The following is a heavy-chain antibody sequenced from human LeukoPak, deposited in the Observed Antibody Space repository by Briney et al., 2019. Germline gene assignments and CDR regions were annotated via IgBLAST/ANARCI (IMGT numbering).Heavy chain of an antibody. V-gene: IGHV1-69*01. Sequence: GSSVKVSCKASGGTFSSYAISWVRQAPGQGLEWMGGIIPIFGTANYAQKFQGRVTITADESTSTAYMDLSSLRSEDTAVYYCARDQHPYCSSTSCYRGFRYWGQGTLVTVSS. D-gene: IGHD2-2*01. CDR1: GGTFSSYA. J-gene: IGHJ4*02. CDR3: ARDQHPYCSSTSCYRGFRY. CDR2: IIPIFGTA.